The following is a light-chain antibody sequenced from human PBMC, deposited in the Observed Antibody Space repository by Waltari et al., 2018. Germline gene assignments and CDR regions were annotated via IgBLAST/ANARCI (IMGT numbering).Light chain of an antibody. CDR2: DIN. V-gene: IGLV2-11*01. CDR1: SNDVGGYNY. CDR3: CSYVGSNTYWL. J-gene: IGLJ3*02. Sequence: QSALTQPRSVSGSPGQSVTISCTGTSNDVGGYNYVSWYQQHPDKAPKLIIYDINNRPSGVPGRFSGSKSGNTASLTISGLQAEDEADYYCCSYVGSNTYWLFGGGTKLTVL.